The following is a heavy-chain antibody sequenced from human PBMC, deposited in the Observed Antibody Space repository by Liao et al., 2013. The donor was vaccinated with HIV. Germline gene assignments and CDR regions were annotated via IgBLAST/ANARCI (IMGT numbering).Heavy chain of an antibody. Sequence: QVQLQESGPGLVKPSETLSLTCNFSGDSISDYYWSWIRQSAGKGLEFIGRVYNSGNSKYHPSLKSRVTMSVDRSKRQISLKVNSVTAADTAIYYCARWFGNNYGVDPWGQGTLVTVS. V-gene: IGHV4-4*07. CDR1: GDSISDYY. D-gene: IGHD5-24*01. CDR3: ARWFGNNYGVDP. CDR2: VYNSGNS. J-gene: IGHJ5*02.